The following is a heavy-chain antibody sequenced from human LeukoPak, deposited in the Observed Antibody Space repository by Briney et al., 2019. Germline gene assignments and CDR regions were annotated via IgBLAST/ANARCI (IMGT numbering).Heavy chain of an antibody. J-gene: IGHJ4*02. CDR1: GGSINSGSFY. V-gene: IGHV4-61*02. CDR2: ISTSGST. D-gene: IGHD1-1*01. Sequence: TLSLTCTVSGGSINSGSFYWSWIRQPAGEGLEWIGRISTSGSTDYNPSLKIPVTISLDTSTNQFSLRLNSVTAADTAVYYCARNSYGTTYFYWGQGTLVTVSS. CDR3: ARNSYGTTYFY.